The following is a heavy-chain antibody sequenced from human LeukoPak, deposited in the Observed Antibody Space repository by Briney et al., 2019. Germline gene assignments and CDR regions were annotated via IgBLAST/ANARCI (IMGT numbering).Heavy chain of an antibody. V-gene: IGHV1-46*01. Sequence: EASVKVSCKASGYTFTSYGISWVRQAPGQGLEWMGIINPSGGSTSYAQKFQGRVTMTRDTSTSTVYMELSSPRSEDTAVYYCARERAAILDYWGQGTLVTVSS. CDR2: INPSGGST. D-gene: IGHD2-2*01. CDR3: ARERAAILDY. CDR1: GYTFTSYG. J-gene: IGHJ4*02.